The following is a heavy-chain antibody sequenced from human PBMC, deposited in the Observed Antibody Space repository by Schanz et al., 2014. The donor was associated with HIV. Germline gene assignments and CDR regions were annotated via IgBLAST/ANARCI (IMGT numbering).Heavy chain of an antibody. D-gene: IGHD1-26*01. CDR3: AKDQSARWALPFYYGFDV. Sequence: QLVESGGGLIQPGGSLRLSCVFSGFTVSNNHLSWVRQAPGKGLEWVSIIYSAGTTYYTDSVKGRFTISRDNSKNTLYLQMNNLRAEDTAIYFCAKDQSARWALPFYYGFDVRGQGTTVTVSS. J-gene: IGHJ6*02. CDR1: GFTVSNNH. V-gene: IGHV3-66*03. CDR2: IYSAGTT.